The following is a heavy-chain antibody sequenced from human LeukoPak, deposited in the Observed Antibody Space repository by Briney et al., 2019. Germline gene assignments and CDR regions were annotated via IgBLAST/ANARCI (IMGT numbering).Heavy chain of an antibody. D-gene: IGHD5-12*01. CDR2: IYTSGST. CDR1: GGSISSYY. Sequence: ETLSLTXTVSGGSISSYYWSWIRQPAGKGLEWIGGIYTSGSTNYNPSLKSRVTMSVHTSKNQFSLKLSSVTAADTAVYYCASGSNIVATIRPGVFDYWGQGTLVTVSS. V-gene: IGHV4-4*07. CDR3: ASGSNIVATIRPGVFDY. J-gene: IGHJ4*02.